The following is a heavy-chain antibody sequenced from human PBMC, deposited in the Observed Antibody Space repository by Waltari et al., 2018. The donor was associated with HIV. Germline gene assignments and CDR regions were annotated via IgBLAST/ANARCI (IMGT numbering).Heavy chain of an antibody. CDR1: GGSISSYY. D-gene: IGHD3-22*01. V-gene: IGHV4-59*01. CDR3: ASTPYYYDSSGYLDAFDI. CDR2: IYYSGST. Sequence: QVQLQESGPGLVKPSETLSLTCTVSGGSISSYYCSWIRQPPGKGLEWIGYIYYSGSTNYNPSLKSRVTISVDTSKNQFSLKLSSVTAADTAVYYCASTPYYYDSSGYLDAFDIWGQGTMVTVSS. J-gene: IGHJ3*02.